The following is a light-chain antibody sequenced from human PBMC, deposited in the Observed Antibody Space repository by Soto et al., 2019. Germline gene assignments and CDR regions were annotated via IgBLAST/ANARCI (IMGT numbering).Light chain of an antibody. CDR1: SSDVGGYNY. CDR2: DVS. V-gene: IGLV2-14*01. CDR3: SSYTSSSFYV. J-gene: IGLJ1*01. Sequence: QSALTQPASVSGSPGQSITIACTGTSSDVGGYNYVSWYQQHPGKAPKLMIYDVSNRPSGVSNRFSDYKSGNTASLTISGLQAEDEADYYCSSYTSSSFYVFGTGTKLTVL.